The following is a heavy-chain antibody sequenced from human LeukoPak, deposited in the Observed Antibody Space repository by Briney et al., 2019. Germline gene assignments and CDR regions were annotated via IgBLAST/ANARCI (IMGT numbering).Heavy chain of an antibody. CDR1: GFTFSSYA. CDR2: ISDSGDYT. V-gene: IGHV3-23*01. CDR3: AKETSIGKYFTNGVCSPFDY. Sequence: GGSLTLSCAGSGFTFSSYAMSWVCQAPGQGLEWVSVISDSGDYTSYADSVRGRFTISRDNSRNTLYLQMISLRAEDTAVYYCAKETSIGKYFTNGVCSPFDYWGQGTLVTVSS. J-gene: IGHJ4*02. D-gene: IGHD2-8*01.